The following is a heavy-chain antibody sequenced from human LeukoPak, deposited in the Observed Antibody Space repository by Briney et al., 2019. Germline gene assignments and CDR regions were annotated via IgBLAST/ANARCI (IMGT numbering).Heavy chain of an antibody. V-gene: IGHV4-34*01. J-gene: IGHJ4*02. CDR2: INHSGST. CDR3: AREGICSGGSCYYLDY. CDR1: GGSFSGYY. Sequence: SETLSLTCAVYGGSFSGYYWSWIRQPRGKGLEWIGEINHSGSTNYNPSLKSRVTISVDTSKNQFSLKLSSVTAADTAVYYCAREGICSGGSCYYLDYWGQGTLVTVSS. D-gene: IGHD2-15*01.